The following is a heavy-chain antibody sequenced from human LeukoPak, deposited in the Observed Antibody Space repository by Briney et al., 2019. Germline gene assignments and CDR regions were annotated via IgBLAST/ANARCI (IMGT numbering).Heavy chain of an antibody. V-gene: IGHV3-66*01. Sequence: GRSLRLSCAASGLTVSDNFMSWVRQAPGKGLEWVSVLYRGGNTYYADSVRGRLTISRDNSKNMVYLQMNSLTAEDTAVYYCARDRIEGATSDFDYWGQGTLVTVSS. CDR1: GLTVSDNF. CDR3: ARDRIEGATSDFDY. D-gene: IGHD2-21*01. J-gene: IGHJ4*02. CDR2: LYRGGNT.